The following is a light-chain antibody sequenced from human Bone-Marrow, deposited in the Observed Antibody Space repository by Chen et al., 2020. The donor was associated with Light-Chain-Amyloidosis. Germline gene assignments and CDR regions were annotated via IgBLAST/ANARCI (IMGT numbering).Light chain of an antibody. Sequence: QSALTQPASVSGSPGQSITISCTGTSSDVGSNNLVSWYQQHPGKAPKLIIYEVSQRPSGVSNRFSGSKSGNTASLTISGLQVEDEADYFCSSYAGRSTYVFGTGTKVSVL. CDR2: EVS. CDR3: SSYAGRSTYV. J-gene: IGLJ1*01. V-gene: IGLV2-23*02. CDR1: SSDVGSNNL.